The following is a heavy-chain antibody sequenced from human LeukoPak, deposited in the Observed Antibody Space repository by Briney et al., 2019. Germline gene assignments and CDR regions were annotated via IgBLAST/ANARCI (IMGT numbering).Heavy chain of an antibody. CDR2: IYHSGST. CDR1: GGSISSGGYS. V-gene: IGHV4-30-2*01. CDR3: ARAGGLGNWFDP. D-gene: IGHD3-10*01. J-gene: IGHJ5*02. Sequence: SETLSLACAVSGGSISSGGYSWSWIRQPPGKGLEWIGYIYHSGSTYYNPSLKSRVTISVDRSKNQFSLKLSSVTAADTAVYYCARAGGLGNWFDPWGQGTLVTVSS.